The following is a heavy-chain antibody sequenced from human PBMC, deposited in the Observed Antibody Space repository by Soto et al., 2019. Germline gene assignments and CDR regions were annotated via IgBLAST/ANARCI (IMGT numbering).Heavy chain of an antibody. J-gene: IGHJ3*02. D-gene: IGHD3-10*01. CDR3: AKRGAHNDAFDI. V-gene: IGHV3-53*01. CDR2: IYSCGST. Sequence: GGSLRLSCAASGFTVSSNYMSWVRQAPGKGLEWVSVIYSCGSTYYADSVKGRFTISRDNSKNTLYLQMNSLRAEDTAVYYCAKRGAHNDAFDIWGQGTMVTVSS. CDR1: GFTVSSNY.